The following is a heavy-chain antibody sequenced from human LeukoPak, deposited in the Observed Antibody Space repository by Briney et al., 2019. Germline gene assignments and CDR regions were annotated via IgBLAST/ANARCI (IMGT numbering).Heavy chain of an antibody. D-gene: IGHD3-16*01. CDR2: IYYSGST. V-gene: IGHV4-61*01. CDR3: ARETITFGGVVYIDY. Sequence: SETLSLTCTVSGGSVSSGSYYWSWIRQPPGKGLEWIGHIYYSGSTNYNPSLKSRVTISVDTSKNQFSLKLSSVTAADTAVYYCARETITFGGVVYIDYWGQGTLVTVSS. CDR1: GGSVSSGSYY. J-gene: IGHJ4*02.